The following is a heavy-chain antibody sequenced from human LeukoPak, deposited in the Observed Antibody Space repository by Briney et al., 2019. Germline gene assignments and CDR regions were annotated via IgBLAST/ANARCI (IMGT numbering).Heavy chain of an antibody. D-gene: IGHD7-27*01. V-gene: IGHV3-7*03. CDR3: AKTGGPWD. CDR2: MNQDGGEK. J-gene: IGHJ4*02. CDR1: GFSFSAYW. Sequence: GGSLRLSCAASGFSFSAYWMSWVRQAPGKGLEWVANMNQDGGEKNYVDSVKGRFTISRDNSKNTLYLQLNSLRAEDTAVYYCAKTGGPWDWGQGTLVTVSS.